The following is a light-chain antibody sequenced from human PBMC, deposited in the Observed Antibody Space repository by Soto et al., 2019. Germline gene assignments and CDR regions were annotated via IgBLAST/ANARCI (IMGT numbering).Light chain of an antibody. CDR2: DAS. CDR1: QGISTW. J-gene: IGKJ1*01. V-gene: IGKV1D-16*01. CDR3: QHYNSYSEA. Sequence: DIQMTQSPSSLSASVGDRVTITCRASQGISTWLAWYQQKPEKAPKTLIFDASTLQGGVPSRFSGSGSGTEFTLTISSLQPDDFATYYCQHYNSYSEAFGQGTKVDI.